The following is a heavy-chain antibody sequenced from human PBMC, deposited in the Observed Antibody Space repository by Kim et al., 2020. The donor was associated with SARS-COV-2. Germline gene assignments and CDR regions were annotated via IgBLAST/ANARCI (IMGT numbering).Heavy chain of an antibody. V-gene: IGHV3-30*03. D-gene: IGHD2-15*01. CDR2: ISSDGSNK. J-gene: IGHJ5*02. Sequence: GGSLRLSCAASGFAFRSYSMHWVRQAPGRALEWVAIISSDGSNKDYRDSVKGRFTISRDNSKNTLYLQVNSLRPEDTAVYYCVRVGYCSGGSCYSPNWFDPWGQGTPLTVSS. CDR3: VRVGYCSGGSCYSPNWFDP. CDR1: GFAFRSYS.